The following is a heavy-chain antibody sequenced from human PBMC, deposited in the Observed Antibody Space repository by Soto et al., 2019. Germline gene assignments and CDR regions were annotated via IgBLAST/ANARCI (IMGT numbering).Heavy chain of an antibody. J-gene: IGHJ5*02. CDR3: ARTGSYFRRDWFDP. V-gene: IGHV4-34*01. D-gene: IGHD1-26*01. CDR2: INHSGST. CDR1: GGSFSGYY. Sequence: PSETLSLTCAVYGGSFSGYYRSWIRQPPGKGLEWIGEINHSGSTNYNPSLKSRVTISVDTSKNQFSLELSSVTAADTAVYYCARTGSYFRRDWFDPWGQGTLVTVSS.